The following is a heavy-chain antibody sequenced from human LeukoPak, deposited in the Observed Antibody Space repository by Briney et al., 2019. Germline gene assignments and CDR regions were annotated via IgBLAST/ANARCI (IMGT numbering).Heavy chain of an antibody. D-gene: IGHD2-2*01. V-gene: IGHV3-23*01. CDR2: ISGSGGST. CDR1: GFTFSSYA. CDR3: AKQIGYCSSTSCYDLLSFDY. Sequence: GGSLRLSCAASGFTFSSYAMSWVRQAPGKGLEWVSAISGSGGSTYYADSVKGRFTISRDNSKNTLYLQMNSLRAEDTAVYYCAKQIGYCSSTSCYDLLSFDYWGQGTLVTASS. J-gene: IGHJ4*02.